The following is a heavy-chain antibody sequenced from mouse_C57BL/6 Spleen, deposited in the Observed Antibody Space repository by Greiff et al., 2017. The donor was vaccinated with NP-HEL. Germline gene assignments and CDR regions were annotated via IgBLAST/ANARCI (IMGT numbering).Heavy chain of an antibody. Sequence: EVNVVESGGGLVKPGGSLKLSCAASGFTFSSYAMSWVRQTPEKRLEWVATISDGGSYTYYPDNVKGRFTISRDNAKNNLYLQMSHLKSEDTAMYYCAREGYSNFAMDYWGQGTSVTVSS. D-gene: IGHD2-5*01. CDR3: AREGYSNFAMDY. CDR1: GFTFSSYA. J-gene: IGHJ4*01. CDR2: ISDGGSYT. V-gene: IGHV5-4*01.